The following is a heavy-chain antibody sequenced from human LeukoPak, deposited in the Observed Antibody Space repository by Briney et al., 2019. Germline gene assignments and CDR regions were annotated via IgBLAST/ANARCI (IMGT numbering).Heavy chain of an antibody. J-gene: IGHJ4*02. V-gene: IGHV1-18*01. CDR2: ISAYNDNT. Sequence: ASVKVSCKASGYTFNTFGITWVRQAPGQGLEWMGWISAYNDNTNCAQQLQDSVTMTSDTSTNTAYMELRSLTSDDTAVYYCARGGSMAGFFDYWGQGTLVTVSS. CDR1: GYTFNTFG. D-gene: IGHD6-19*01. CDR3: ARGGSMAGFFDY.